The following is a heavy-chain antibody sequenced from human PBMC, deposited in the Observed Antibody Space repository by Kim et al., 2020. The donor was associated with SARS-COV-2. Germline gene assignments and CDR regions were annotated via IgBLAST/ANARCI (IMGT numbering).Heavy chain of an antibody. J-gene: IGHJ1*01. CDR3: ATVVFYYDAGYFKN. D-gene: IGHD3-22*01. V-gene: IGHV3-66*01. Sequence: YADSVKGRLIISRDNSKNTLYLQMNSLRAEDTAVYYCATVVFYYDAGYFKNWGQGTLVIVSS.